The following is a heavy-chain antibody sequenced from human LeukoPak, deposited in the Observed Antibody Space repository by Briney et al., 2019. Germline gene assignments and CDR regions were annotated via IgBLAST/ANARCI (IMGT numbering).Heavy chain of an antibody. V-gene: IGHV3-73*01. Sequence: GGSLRLSCAASGFTFSGSAMHCVRQASGKGLEWVGRIRSKANSYATAYAASVKGRFTISRDDSKNTAYLQMNSLKTEDTAVYYCTSAGSSPPFDYWGQGTLVTVSS. J-gene: IGHJ4*02. CDR1: GFTFSGSA. CDR3: TSAGSSPPFDY. CDR2: IRSKANSYAT. D-gene: IGHD6-13*01.